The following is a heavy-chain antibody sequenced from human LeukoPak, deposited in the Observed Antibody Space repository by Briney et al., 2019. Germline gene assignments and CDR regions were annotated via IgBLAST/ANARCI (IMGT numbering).Heavy chain of an antibody. CDR2: MNPNSGNT. Sequence: ASVKVSCKASGYTFTSYDINWVRQATGQGLEWMGWMNPNSGNTGYAQKFQGRVTMTRNTSIGTAYMELSSLRSEDTAVYYCARERYSNRGFDYWGQGTLATVSS. D-gene: IGHD5-12*01. V-gene: IGHV1-8*01. J-gene: IGHJ4*02. CDR3: ARERYSNRGFDY. CDR1: GYTFTSYD.